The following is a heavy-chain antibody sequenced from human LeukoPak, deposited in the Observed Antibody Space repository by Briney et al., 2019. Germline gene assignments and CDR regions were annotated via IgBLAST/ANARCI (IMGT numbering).Heavy chain of an antibody. J-gene: IGHJ4*02. CDR2: INPVGSET. CDR3: ARDSSDSFDF. Sequence: PGGSLRLSCAASEFTFSSYWMTWVRQAPGKGLEWMAIINPVGSETSHVDSVKGRFTISRDNAKNSLYLQMNSLRPEDTAVYYCARDSSDSFDFWGQGTLVTVSS. V-gene: IGHV3-7*04. D-gene: IGHD6-19*01. CDR1: EFTFSSYW.